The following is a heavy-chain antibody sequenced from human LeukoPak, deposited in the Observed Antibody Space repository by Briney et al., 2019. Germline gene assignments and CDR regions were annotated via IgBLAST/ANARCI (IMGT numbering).Heavy chain of an antibody. V-gene: IGHV3-23*01. Sequence: GGSLRLSCAASGFTFSSYDMTWVRQAPGRGLEWVSSIRPSGDNTYYGDSVKGRFTISRDNSKNTLYLQMNSLRVEDTAVYYCAKSWNYYDSSGDDALDIWGQGTMVTVSS. CDR2: IRPSGDNT. J-gene: IGHJ3*02. CDR1: GFTFSSYD. CDR3: AKSWNYYDSSGDDALDI. D-gene: IGHD3-22*01.